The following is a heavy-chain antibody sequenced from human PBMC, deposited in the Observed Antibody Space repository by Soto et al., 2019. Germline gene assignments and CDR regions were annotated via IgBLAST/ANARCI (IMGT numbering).Heavy chain of an antibody. V-gene: IGHV3-66*01. CDR2: IYRGGDT. CDR3: ASGHWNGPNDY. Sequence: EVQLEESGGGLVQPGGSLRLSCAASGLTVSNNYMRWVRHAPGKGLEWVSVIYRGGDTYYADSVNGRFTISRDTSKNTLYLQMNSLRDEDTAVYYGASGHWNGPNDYWGQGTLVTVSS. J-gene: IGHJ4*02. D-gene: IGHD1-1*01. CDR1: GLTVSNNY.